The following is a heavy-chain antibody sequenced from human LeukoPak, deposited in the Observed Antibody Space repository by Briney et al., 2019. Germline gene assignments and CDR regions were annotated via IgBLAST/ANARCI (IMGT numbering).Heavy chain of an antibody. V-gene: IGHV4-34*01. CDR2: INHSGST. Sequence: SETLSLTCAVYGGSFSGYYWSWIRQPPGKGLEWIGEINHSGSTNYNPSLKSRVTISVDTSKNQFSLKLSSVTAADTAVYYCARGPGYDWFDPWGQGTLVTASS. J-gene: IGHJ5*02. CDR3: ARGPGYDWFDP. CDR1: GGSFSGYY. D-gene: IGHD5-18*01.